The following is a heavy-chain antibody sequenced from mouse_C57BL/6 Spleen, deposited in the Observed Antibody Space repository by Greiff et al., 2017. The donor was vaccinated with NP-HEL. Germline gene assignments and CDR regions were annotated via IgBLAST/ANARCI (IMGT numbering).Heavy chain of an antibody. D-gene: IGHD3-3*01. CDR1: GFSLTSYG. V-gene: IGHV2-2*01. J-gene: IGHJ1*03. CDR2: IWSGGST. Sequence: QVQLQQSGPGLVQPSQSLSITCTVSGFSLTSYGVHWVRQSPGKGLEWLGVIWSGGSTDYNAAFISRLSISKDNSKSQVFFKMNSLQADDTAIYYCARIRDNWYFDVWGTGTTVTVSS. CDR3: ARIRDNWYFDV.